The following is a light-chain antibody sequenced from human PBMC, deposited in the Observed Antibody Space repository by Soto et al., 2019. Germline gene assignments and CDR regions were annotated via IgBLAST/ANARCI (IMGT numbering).Light chain of an antibody. CDR3: QQYGSSPRT. Sequence: EIVLTQSPGALSLSPGERATLSCGASQSVSSSYLAWYQQKPGQAPRLLIYGASTRATGIPDRFSGSGSGTDFTIIISRLEPEDCGVDYCQQYGSSPRTFGQGTKVEIK. CDR2: GAS. CDR1: QSVSSSY. J-gene: IGKJ1*01. V-gene: IGKV3-20*01.